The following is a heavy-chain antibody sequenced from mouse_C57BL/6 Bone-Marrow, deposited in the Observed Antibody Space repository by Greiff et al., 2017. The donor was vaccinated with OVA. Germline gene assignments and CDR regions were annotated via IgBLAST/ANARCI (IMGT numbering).Heavy chain of an antibody. CDR2: IDPETGGT. V-gene: IGHV1-15*01. CDR1: GYTFTDYE. D-gene: IGHD2-5*01. J-gene: IGHJ4*01. Sequence: VQLVESGAELVRPGASVTLSCKASGYTFTDYEMHWVKQTPVHGLEWIGAIDPETGGTAYNQKFKGKAILTADKSSSTAYMDLRSLTSEDSAGYYCTRGYSNYYAKDYWYRGPAVTVTS. CDR3: TRGYSNYYAKDY.